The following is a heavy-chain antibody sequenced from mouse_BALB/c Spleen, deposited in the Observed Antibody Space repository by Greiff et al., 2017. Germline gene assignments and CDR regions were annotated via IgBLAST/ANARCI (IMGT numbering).Heavy chain of an antibody. Sequence: QVHVKQSGPGLVAPSQSLSITCTVSGFSLTDYGVSWIRQPPGKGLEWLGVIWGGGSTYYNSALKSRLSISKDNSKSQVFLKMNSLQTDDTAMYYCAKHGAYGNYYFDYWGQGTTLTVSS. V-gene: IGHV2-6-5*01. CDR1: GFSLTDYG. J-gene: IGHJ2*01. CDR3: AKHGAYGNYYFDY. CDR2: IWGGGST. D-gene: IGHD2-1*01.